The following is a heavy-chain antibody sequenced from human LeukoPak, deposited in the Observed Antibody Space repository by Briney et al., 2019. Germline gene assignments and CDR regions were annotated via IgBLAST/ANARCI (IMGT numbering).Heavy chain of an antibody. D-gene: IGHD2-8*01. CDR3: AKDRSCTNDLCHGDFDY. CDR1: GFIFSSYA. Sequence: GGSVRLSCAASGFIFSSYAMSWVRQAPGKGLEWVSSTSSNGGSTYYADSVKGRFAISRNNSKYTLYLQMNSLKAEDTAIYYCAKDRSCTNDLCHGDFDYWGQGSLVSVCS. CDR2: TSSNGGST. V-gene: IGHV3-23*01. J-gene: IGHJ4*02.